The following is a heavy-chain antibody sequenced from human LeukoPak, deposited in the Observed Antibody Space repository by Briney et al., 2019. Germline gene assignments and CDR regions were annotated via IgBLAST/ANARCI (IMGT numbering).Heavy chain of an antibody. Sequence: PGGSLGLSCAASGFTLSSYAMSWVRQAPGKGLEWVSAISGSGGSTYYADSVKGRFTISRDNSKNTLYLQMNSLRAEDTAVYYCAKDLGGGLRWDMFDYWGQGTLVTVSS. CDR1: GFTLSSYA. V-gene: IGHV3-23*01. CDR3: AKDLGGGLRWDMFDY. J-gene: IGHJ4*02. CDR2: ISGSGGST. D-gene: IGHD4-23*01.